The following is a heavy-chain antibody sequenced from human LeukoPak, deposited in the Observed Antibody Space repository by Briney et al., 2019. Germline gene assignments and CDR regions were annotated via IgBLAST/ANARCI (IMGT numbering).Heavy chain of an antibody. Sequence: GGSLRLSCAASGFTFSDYYMNWVRHAPGKGLEWFSSVSSSSTIYYADSVKGRFTISRDNAKNSLYLQMNSLRAEDTAVYYCARVEVAVAIDYWGQGTLVTVSS. J-gene: IGHJ4*02. CDR3: ARVEVAVAIDY. V-gene: IGHV3-69-1*01. CDR2: VSSSSTI. D-gene: IGHD6-19*01. CDR1: GFTFSDYY.